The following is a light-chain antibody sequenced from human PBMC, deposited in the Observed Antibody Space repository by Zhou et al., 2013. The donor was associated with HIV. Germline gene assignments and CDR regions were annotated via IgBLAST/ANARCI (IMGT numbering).Light chain of an antibody. J-gene: IGKJ1*01. CDR3: QQSYDTPWT. CDR2: DAS. CDR1: QDISGW. V-gene: IGKV1-12*01. Sequence: DIQMTQSPSSVSASVGDRVTITCRASQDISGWLAWYQQKPGKAPKLLIYDASGLQGGVPSRFSGSGSGTDYTLTISSLQPEDFASYYCQQSYDTPWTFGQGTKVEIK.